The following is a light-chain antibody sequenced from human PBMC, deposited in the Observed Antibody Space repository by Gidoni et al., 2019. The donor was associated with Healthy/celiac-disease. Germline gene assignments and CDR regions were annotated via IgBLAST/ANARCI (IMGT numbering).Light chain of an antibody. CDR2: GAS. CDR3: QQYNNWPGT. Sequence: IVMTQAPATLSVSPAERATLSCRASQSVSSNLAWYQQKPGQAPRLLIYGASTRATGIPARFSGSGSGTEFTLTISSLQSEDFAVYYCQQYNNWPGTFGGGTKVEIK. J-gene: IGKJ4*01. CDR1: QSVSSN. V-gene: IGKV3-15*01.